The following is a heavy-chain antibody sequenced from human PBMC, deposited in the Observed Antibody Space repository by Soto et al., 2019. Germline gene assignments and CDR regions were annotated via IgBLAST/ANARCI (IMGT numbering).Heavy chain of an antibody. CDR2: ISSSSSYI. CDR3: ARVGDGYNAFDI. D-gene: IGHD5-12*01. V-gene: IGHV3-21*01. CDR1: GFTFGSYS. Sequence: PGGSLRLSCAASGFTFGSYSMNWVRQAPGKGLEWVSSISSSSSYIYYADSVKGRFTISRDNAKNSLYLQMNSLRAEDTAVYYCARVGDGYNAFDIWGQGTMVTVSS. J-gene: IGHJ3*02.